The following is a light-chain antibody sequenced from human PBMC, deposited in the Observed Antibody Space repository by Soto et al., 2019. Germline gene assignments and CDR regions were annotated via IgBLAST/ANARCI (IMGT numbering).Light chain of an antibody. CDR3: QQPNSYPFT. J-gene: IGKJ3*01. CDR1: QGISSY. Sequence: DIQLTQSPSFLSASVGDRVTITCRASQGISSYLAWYQQKPRKAPKLLIYAASTLQSGVPSTFSGSGSGTDFTLTLRSLHPEDCANYYFQQPNSYPFTFGPGTKVDIK. CDR2: AAS. V-gene: IGKV1-9*01.